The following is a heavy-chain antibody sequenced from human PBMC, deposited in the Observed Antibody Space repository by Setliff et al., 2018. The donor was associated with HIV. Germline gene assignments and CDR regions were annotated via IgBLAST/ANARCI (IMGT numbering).Heavy chain of an antibody. Sequence: GGSLRLSCAAPGFSFSDYYMSWIRQAPGKGLEWVSYITGSSDTIYYADSVKGRFTISRDNAKNSLYLQMNTLRAEDTAVYYCAREGITGTTLHPYWGQGTLVTVSS. J-gene: IGHJ4*02. CDR1: GFSFSDYY. CDR3: AREGITGTTLHPY. V-gene: IGHV3-11*04. CDR2: ITGSSDTI. D-gene: IGHD1-7*01.